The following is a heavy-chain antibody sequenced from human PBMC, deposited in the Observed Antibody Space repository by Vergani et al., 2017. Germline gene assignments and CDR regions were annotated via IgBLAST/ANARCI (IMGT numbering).Heavy chain of an antibody. CDR3: ARQIMGRGEEDWFDP. CDR1: GYTFTSYG. CDR2: ISAYNGNT. V-gene: IGHV1-18*01. D-gene: IGHD3-10*01. J-gene: IGHJ5*02. Sequence: QVQLVQSGAEVKKPGASVKVSCKASGYTFTSYGISWVRPAPGQGLEWMGWISAYNGNTNYAQKLQGRVTMTTDTSTCTAYMELRSLRSDDTAVYYCARQIMGRGEEDWFDPWGQGTLVTVSS.